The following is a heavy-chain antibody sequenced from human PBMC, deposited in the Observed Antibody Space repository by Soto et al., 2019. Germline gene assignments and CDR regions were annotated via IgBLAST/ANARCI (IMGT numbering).Heavy chain of an antibody. V-gene: IGHV4-59*01. CDR3: AMGPGTTVATEFDY. Sequence: PETLSLTCTVSGGSISSYYWSWIRQPPGKGLEWIGYIYYSGSTNYNPSLKSRVTISVDTSKNHFSLKLSSVSAADTAVYYCAMGPGTTVATEFDYWGQGTLVTVSS. D-gene: IGHD4-17*01. CDR2: IYYSGST. CDR1: GGSISSYY. J-gene: IGHJ4*02.